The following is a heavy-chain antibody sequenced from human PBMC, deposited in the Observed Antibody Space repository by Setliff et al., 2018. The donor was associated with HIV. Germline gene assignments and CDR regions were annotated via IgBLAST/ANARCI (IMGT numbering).Heavy chain of an antibody. J-gene: IGHJ4*02. D-gene: IGHD2-15*01. CDR2: IYYSGST. CDR3: ARGDTYYHDRSGGCCYSY. V-gene: IGHV4-59*08. CDR1: GGSISNYY. Sequence: SETLSLTCTVSGGSISNYYWSWIRQPPGKGLEWIGYIYYSGSTSGSTYYNPSLKSRVIISVDMSKNQFSLNLNSVTAADTAVYHCARGDTYYHDRSGGCCYSYWGQGALVTVSS.